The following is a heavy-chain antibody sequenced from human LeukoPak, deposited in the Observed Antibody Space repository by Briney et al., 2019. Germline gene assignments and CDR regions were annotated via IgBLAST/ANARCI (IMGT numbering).Heavy chain of an antibody. Sequence: GGSLRLSCTASEFTVSSNYMSWVRQAPGKGLEWVAVISYDGSNKYYADSVKGRFTISRDNSKNTLYLQMNNLRAEDTAVYYCAKAFSGYSYGCFDYWGQGTLVTVSS. CDR1: EFTVSSNY. CDR2: ISYDGSNK. J-gene: IGHJ4*02. CDR3: AKAFSGYSYGCFDY. V-gene: IGHV3-30*18. D-gene: IGHD5-18*01.